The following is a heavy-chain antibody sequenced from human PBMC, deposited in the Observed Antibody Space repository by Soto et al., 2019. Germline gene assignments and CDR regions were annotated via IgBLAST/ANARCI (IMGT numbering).Heavy chain of an antibody. V-gene: IGHV1-18*04. J-gene: IGHJ4*02. CDR2: ISAYNGNT. CDR3: ARVSYYYDSSGYYPLDY. Sequence: QVQLVQSGAEVKKPGASVKVSCKASGYTFTSYGISWVRQAPGQGLEWMGWISAYNGNTNYAQKLQGRVTMTTDTSTSTAYMELRSLRSDDAAVYYCARVSYYYDSSGYYPLDYWGQGTLVTVSS. D-gene: IGHD3-22*01. CDR1: GYTFTSYG.